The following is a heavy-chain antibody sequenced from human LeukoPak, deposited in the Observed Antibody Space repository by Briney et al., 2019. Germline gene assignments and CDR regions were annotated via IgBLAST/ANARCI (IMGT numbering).Heavy chain of an antibody. CDR3: ARGSYSKPLDY. CDR1: GFTVGSNY. CDR2: IYSDGTT. J-gene: IGHJ4*02. Sequence: GGSLRLSCAASGFTVGSNYMSWVRQAPGKGLECVSVIYSDGTTYYADSVKGRFTISRDNSKNTLSLQMNSLRAEDTAVYYCARGSYSKPLDYWGQGTLVTVSS. D-gene: IGHD4-11*01. V-gene: IGHV3-66*01.